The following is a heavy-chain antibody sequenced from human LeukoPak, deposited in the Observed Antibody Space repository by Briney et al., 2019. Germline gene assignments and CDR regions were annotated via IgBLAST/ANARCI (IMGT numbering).Heavy chain of an antibody. D-gene: IGHD6-13*01. J-gene: IGHJ3*01. Sequence: GGSLRLSCAASGFTVSDHHMDWVRQAPGKGLEWVARSRNKARTYTTEYAASVRGRFTISRDDSKDSLYLQMNSLETEDTAVYYCARDGAYSASNFWGQGTMVAVSS. CDR2: SRNKARTYTT. V-gene: IGHV3-72*01. CDR3: ARDGAYSASNF. CDR1: GFTVSDHH.